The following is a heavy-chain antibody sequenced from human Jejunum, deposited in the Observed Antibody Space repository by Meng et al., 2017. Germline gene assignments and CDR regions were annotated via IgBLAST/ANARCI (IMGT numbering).Heavy chain of an antibody. CDR1: GDSINSYY. V-gene: IGHV4-59*01. J-gene: IGHJ5*02. Sequence: GSLRLSCTVSGDSINSYYWSWIRQPPGKGLEGIGYIYYSGSTNYDPSLKSRVIISVDRSKNQFSLRLSAVTAADAAVYYCARFYGSGKNWFDPWGQGTLVTVSS. CDR2: IYYSGST. D-gene: IGHD3-10*01. CDR3: ARFYGSGKNWFDP.